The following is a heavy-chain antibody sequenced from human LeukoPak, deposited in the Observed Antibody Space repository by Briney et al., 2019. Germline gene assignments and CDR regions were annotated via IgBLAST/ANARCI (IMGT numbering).Heavy chain of an antibody. Sequence: GGSLRLSCAASGFTFSSYAMSWVRQAPGKGLEWVSAISGSGGSTYYADSVKGRFTISRDNSKNTLYLQMNSLRAEDTAVYYCAKTGYSSSWYVLNFDYWGQGTLVTVSS. D-gene: IGHD6-13*01. CDR2: ISGSGGST. V-gene: IGHV3-23*01. CDR1: GFTFSSYA. J-gene: IGHJ4*02. CDR3: AKTGYSSSWYVLNFDY.